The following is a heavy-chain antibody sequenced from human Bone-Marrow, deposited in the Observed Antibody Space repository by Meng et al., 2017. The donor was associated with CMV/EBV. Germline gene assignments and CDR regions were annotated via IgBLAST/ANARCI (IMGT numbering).Heavy chain of an antibody. V-gene: IGHV1-2*02. D-gene: IGHD2-2*01. Sequence: ASVKVSCKASGYTFTGYYMHWVRQDPGQGLEWMGWINPNSGGTNYAQKFQGRVTMTRDTSISTAYMELSRLRSDDTAVYYCAVGYCSSTSCRFDYWGPGTLVTVSS. CDR1: GYTFTGYY. CDR2: INPNSGGT. CDR3: AVGYCSSTSCRFDY. J-gene: IGHJ4*02.